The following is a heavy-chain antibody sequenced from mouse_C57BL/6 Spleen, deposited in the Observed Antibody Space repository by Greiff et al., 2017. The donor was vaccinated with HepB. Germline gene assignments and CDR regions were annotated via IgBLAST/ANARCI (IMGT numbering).Heavy chain of an antibody. Sequence: VQLKQSGPELVKPGASVKISCKASGYSFTDYNMNWVKQSNGKSLEWIGVINPNYGTTSYNQKFKGKATLTVDQSSSTAYMQLNSLTSEDSAVYYCARRITTVVDYYAMDYWGQGTSVTVSS. J-gene: IGHJ4*01. D-gene: IGHD1-1*01. CDR2: INPNYGTT. V-gene: IGHV1-39*01. CDR1: GYSFTDYN. CDR3: ARRITTVVDYYAMDY.